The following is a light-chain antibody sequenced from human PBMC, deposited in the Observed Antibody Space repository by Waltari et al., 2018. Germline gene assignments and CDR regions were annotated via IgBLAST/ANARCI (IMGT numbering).Light chain of an antibody. J-gene: IGLJ3*02. V-gene: IGLV2-14*01. CDR2: EVT. CDR3: TSYTTSVTWV. Sequence: QSALTQPASVSGSPGQSITISCTGTSSDIGGHNYVSWYQQHPGKAPKLVIFEVTTRPSGGSYRFSCSTSGTTASLTISGLQAEDEADYYCTSYTTSVTWVFGGGTKVTVL. CDR1: SSDIGGHNY.